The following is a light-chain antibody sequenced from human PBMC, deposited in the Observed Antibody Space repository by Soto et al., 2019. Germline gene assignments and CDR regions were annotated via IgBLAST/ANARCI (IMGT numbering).Light chain of an antibody. J-gene: IGLJ3*02. Sequence: QSVLTQPPSASGTPGQTVTISCSGASSNIGNNSVSWSQQVPGTAPKLLIYSDDQRPSGVPDRVSGSKSGTSASLAISGLRSEDEADYYCSTWDASLSGRVFGGGTKVTVL. CDR2: SDD. CDR3: STWDASLSGRV. CDR1: SSNIGNNS. V-gene: IGLV1-47*02.